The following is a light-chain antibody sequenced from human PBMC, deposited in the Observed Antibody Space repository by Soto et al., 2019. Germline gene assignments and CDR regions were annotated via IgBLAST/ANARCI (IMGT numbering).Light chain of an antibody. CDR3: QQYYSTPLT. Sequence: DIVMTQSPDSLAVSLCERATINCKSSQSVLLTSNNKNYLAWYQQKPGQPPKLLIYWASTRESGVPDRFSGSGSGTDFTLTISSLQAEDVAVYYCQQYYSTPLTFGGGTKVDIK. J-gene: IGKJ4*01. CDR1: QSVLLTSNNKNY. V-gene: IGKV4-1*01. CDR2: WAS.